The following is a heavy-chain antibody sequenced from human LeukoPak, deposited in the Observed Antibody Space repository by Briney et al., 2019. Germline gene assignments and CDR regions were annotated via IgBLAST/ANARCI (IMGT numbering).Heavy chain of an antibody. CDR3: ARGSGDTFDY. J-gene: IGHJ4*02. D-gene: IGHD3-10*01. V-gene: IGHV3-33*01. CDR1: GFTFSSYG. Sequence: PGRSLRLSCAASGFTFSSYGMHWVRQAPGKGLEWVAVIWYDGSSKYYADSVKGRFTISRDNSKNTLYLQMNSLRAEDTAVYYCARGSGDTFDYWGQGTLVTVSS. CDR2: IWYDGSSK.